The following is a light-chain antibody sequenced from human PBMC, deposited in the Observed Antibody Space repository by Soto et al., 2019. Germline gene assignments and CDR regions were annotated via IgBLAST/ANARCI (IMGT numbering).Light chain of an antibody. CDR2: KAS. V-gene: IGKV1-5*03. J-gene: IGKJ1*01. CDR3: QQYNFSWT. CDR1: QSISSW. Sequence: DIQMTQSPSTLSASVGDRVTITCRASQSISSWLAWYQQKPGKAPKLLIYKASNLEGGVPSRFSGSGSGTEFTLTISSLQPDDFATYYCQQYNFSWTFGQGTKVEIK.